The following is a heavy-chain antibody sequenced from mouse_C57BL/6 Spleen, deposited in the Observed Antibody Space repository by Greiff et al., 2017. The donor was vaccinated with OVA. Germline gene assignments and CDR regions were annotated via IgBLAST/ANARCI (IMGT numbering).Heavy chain of an antibody. D-gene: IGHD2-4*01. J-gene: IGHJ2*01. CDR2: IYPRSGNT. CDR3: ARLGNDYARPYFDY. Sequence: QVQLKQSGAELARPGASVKLSCKASGYTFTSYGISWVKQRTGQGLEWIGEIYPRSGNTYYNEKFKGKATLTADKSSSTAYMELRSLTSEDSAVYFCARLGNDYARPYFDYWGQGTTLTVSS. V-gene: IGHV1-81*01. CDR1: GYTFTSYG.